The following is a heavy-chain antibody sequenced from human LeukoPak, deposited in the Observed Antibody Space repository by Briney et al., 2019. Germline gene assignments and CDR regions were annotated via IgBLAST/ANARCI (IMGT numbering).Heavy chain of an antibody. CDR1: GFTFSSYA. D-gene: IGHD2-21*02. Sequence: GGSLRLSCAASGFTFSSYAMSWVRQAPGKGPEGVSAISGSGGSTYYADSVKGRFTISRDNSKNTLYLQMNSLRAEDTAVYYCASRVTANAFDIWGQGTMVTVSS. V-gene: IGHV3-23*01. CDR2: ISGSGGST. CDR3: ASRVTANAFDI. J-gene: IGHJ3*02.